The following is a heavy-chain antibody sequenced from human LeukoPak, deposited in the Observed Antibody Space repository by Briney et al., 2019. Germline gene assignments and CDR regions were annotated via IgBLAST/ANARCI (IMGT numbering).Heavy chain of an antibody. V-gene: IGHV3-23*01. Sequence: GGSLRLSCAASGFPFSSYAMTWVRPAPGKGLGWVASISGTGSGIYYADSVKGRFTISRDNSKNTLYLQMNSLRAEDTAVYYCAKVVEAAGIGYWGQGTLVTVSS. J-gene: IGHJ4*02. CDR2: ISGTGSGI. D-gene: IGHD6-13*01. CDR1: GFPFSSYA. CDR3: AKVVEAAGIGY.